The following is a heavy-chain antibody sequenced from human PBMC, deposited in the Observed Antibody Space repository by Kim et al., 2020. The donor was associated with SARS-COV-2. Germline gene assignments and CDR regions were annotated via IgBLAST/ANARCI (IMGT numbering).Heavy chain of an antibody. D-gene: IGHD2-8*01. CDR3: ARDRIPDIVLMVYAMGGYYYYYGMDV. CDR2: ISYDGSNK. Sequence: GGSLRLSCAASGFTFSSYAMHWVRQAPGKGLEWVAVISYDGSNKYYADSVKGRFTISRDNSKNTLYLQMNSLRAEDTAVYYCARDRIPDIVLMVYAMGGYYYYYGMDVWGQGTTVTVSS. CDR1: GFTFSSYA. J-gene: IGHJ6*02. V-gene: IGHV3-30*04.